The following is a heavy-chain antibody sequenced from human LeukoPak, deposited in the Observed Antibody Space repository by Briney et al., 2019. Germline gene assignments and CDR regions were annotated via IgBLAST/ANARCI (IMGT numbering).Heavy chain of an antibody. D-gene: IGHD3-16*02. CDR1: GGSISSSSYY. Sequence: SETLSLTCTVSGGSISSSSYYWGWIRQPPGKGLEWIGSIYYSGSTYCNPSLKSRVTISVDTSKNQFSLKLSSVTAADTAVYYCASSPRAPAYDYVWGSYRSISPFDYWGQGTLVTVSS. CDR3: ASSPRAPAYDYVWGSYRSISPFDY. CDR2: IYYSGST. V-gene: IGHV4-39*01. J-gene: IGHJ4*02.